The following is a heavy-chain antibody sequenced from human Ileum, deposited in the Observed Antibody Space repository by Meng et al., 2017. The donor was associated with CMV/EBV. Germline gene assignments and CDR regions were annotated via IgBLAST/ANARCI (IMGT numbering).Heavy chain of an antibody. Sequence: GGSLRLSCAASGFTFSSYAMSWGRQAPGKGREWVANIKQDGGEKYYVDSVKGRFTISRDNAKNSLFLLLTSLRAEDTALYYCARRTYAVAGFWTGYPPHYFDYWGQGTLVTVSS. CDR2: IKQDGGEK. CDR1: GFTFSSYA. J-gene: IGHJ4*02. V-gene: IGHV3-7*01. D-gene: IGHD3/OR15-3a*01. CDR3: ARRTYAVAGFWTGYPPHYFDY.